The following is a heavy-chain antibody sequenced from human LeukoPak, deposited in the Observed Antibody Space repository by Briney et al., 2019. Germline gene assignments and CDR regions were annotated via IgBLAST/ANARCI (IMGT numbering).Heavy chain of an antibody. V-gene: IGHV4-4*07. Sequence: PSETLSLTCTVSGVSISSYYWSWIRQPAGKGLEWIGRIYSSGSTNYYPSLKSRVTMSVDTSKNQFSLKLWSVTAADTAVYYCARSVGTTSLDYWGQGSLVTVSS. D-gene: IGHD1-26*01. CDR1: GVSISSYY. CDR2: IYSSGST. CDR3: ARSVGTTSLDY. J-gene: IGHJ4*02.